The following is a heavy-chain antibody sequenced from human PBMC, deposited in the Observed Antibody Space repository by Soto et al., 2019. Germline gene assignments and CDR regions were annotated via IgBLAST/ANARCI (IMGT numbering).Heavy chain of an antibody. CDR2: ISTTSISI. V-gene: IGHV3-48*02. D-gene: IGHD3-3*01. CDR1: VFTFSSYS. CDR3: ARKGVAFDY. Sequence: GSLRLSCAASVFTFSSYSMNWVRQAPGKGLEWISYISTTSISIYYADSVKGRFTISRDNAKNSLFLQMNSLRDEDTAVYYCARKGVAFDYWGQGALVTVSS. J-gene: IGHJ4*02.